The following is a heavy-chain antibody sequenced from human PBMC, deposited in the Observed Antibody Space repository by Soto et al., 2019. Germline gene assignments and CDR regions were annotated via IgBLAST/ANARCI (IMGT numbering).Heavy chain of an antibody. D-gene: IGHD4-4*01. CDR3: ARVKPDYSKTRGPFFFYGMDV. CDR2: ISYDGGHK. V-gene: IGHV3-30-3*01. CDR1: EFTFSSYA. J-gene: IGHJ6*02. Sequence: QVQLVESGGGVVHPERSLRLSCSASEFTFSSYAMHWVRQAPGKRLEWVAGISYDGGHKFYGDSVRGRFTISRDSSKTTVLLEMNSLRPEDTAAYYCARVKPDYSKTRGPFFFYGMDVWGQGTTVTVSS.